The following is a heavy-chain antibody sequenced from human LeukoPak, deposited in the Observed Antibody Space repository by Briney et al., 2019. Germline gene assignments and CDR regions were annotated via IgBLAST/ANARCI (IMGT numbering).Heavy chain of an antibody. J-gene: IGHJ6*02. CDR3: ARDTDCSGGSCYGVYGMDV. Sequence: PGGSLRLSCAASGFTFSSYSMNWVRQAPGKGLEWVSSISSSSSYIYYADSVKGRFTISRDNAKNPLYLQMNSLRAEDTAVYYCARDTDCSGGSCYGVYGMDVWGQGTTVTVSS. CDR1: GFTFSSYS. CDR2: ISSSSSYI. V-gene: IGHV3-21*01. D-gene: IGHD2-15*01.